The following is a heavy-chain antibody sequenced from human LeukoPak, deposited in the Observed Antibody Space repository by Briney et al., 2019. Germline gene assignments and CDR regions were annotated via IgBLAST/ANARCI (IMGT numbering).Heavy chain of an antibody. V-gene: IGHV4-59*08. D-gene: IGHD3-16*01. CDR2: IYYSGST. J-gene: IGHJ5*02. CDR3: ARHLGGWFDP. Sequence: SETLSLTCAVYGGSFSGYYWSWIRQPPGKGLEWIGYIYYSGSTNYNPSLKSRVTISVDTSKNQFSLKLSSVTAADTAVYYCARHLGGWFDPWGQGTLVTVSS. CDR1: GGSFSGYY.